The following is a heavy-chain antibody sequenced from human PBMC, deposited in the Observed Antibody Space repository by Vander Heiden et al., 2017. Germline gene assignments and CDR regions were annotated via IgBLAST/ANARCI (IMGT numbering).Heavy chain of an antibody. D-gene: IGHD6-19*01. CDR1: GYSSTTYW. V-gene: IGHV5-51*01. CDR3: ARGRGQWLDYFDS. Sequence: EVQLVPSGAQVTKPGKSLQISWEGSGYSSTTYWIGWVRQMPGKGLEWMGINYPGDSDTRYSPAVQGQVTISADKSISTAYLQWSRLKASDTAIYYCARGRGQWLDYFDSWCQGTLVTVSS. J-gene: IGHJ4*02. CDR2: NYPGDSDT.